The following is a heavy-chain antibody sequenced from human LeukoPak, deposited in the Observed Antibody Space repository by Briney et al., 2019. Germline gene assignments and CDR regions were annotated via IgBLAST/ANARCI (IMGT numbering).Heavy chain of an antibody. Sequence: SVKVSCKASGGTFGSYAISWVRQAPGQGLEWMGGIIPIFGTTNYAQKFQDRVTITADKSTSTAYMELSSLRSEDTAVYYCARDGWSTEYYFDYWGQGTLVTVSS. V-gene: IGHV1-69*06. J-gene: IGHJ4*02. CDR2: IIPIFGTT. CDR1: GGTFGSYA. D-gene: IGHD5/OR15-5a*01. CDR3: ARDGWSTEYYFDY.